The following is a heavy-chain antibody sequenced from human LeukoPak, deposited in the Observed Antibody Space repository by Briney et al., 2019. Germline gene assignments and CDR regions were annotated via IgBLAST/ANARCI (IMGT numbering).Heavy chain of an antibody. V-gene: IGHV3-23*01. Sequence: PGGSLRLSCTASGFTFSTYAMSWVGPAPGKGLEWVSAISGSGGSTYYADSVKGRFTISRDNSKNTLYLQMNSLRAEDTSIYFCAKALEQETVIALDSWGQGTLVTVSS. CDR2: ISGSGGST. CDR3: AKALEQETVIALDS. CDR1: GFTFSTYA. J-gene: IGHJ4*02. D-gene: IGHD6-13*01.